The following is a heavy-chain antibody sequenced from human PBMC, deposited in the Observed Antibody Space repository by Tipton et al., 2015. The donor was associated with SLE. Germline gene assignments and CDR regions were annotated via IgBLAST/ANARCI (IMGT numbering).Heavy chain of an antibody. CDR3: GRTTDGIRYFGY. D-gene: IGHD2-2*02. Sequence: TLSLTCTVSVGSLTISIFFWCWIRQSPGKGLVWIGSIYYDGSTYYNPSLKSRVTISADMSQNQFSLRLSSVSAADTAVYYCGRTTDGIRYFGYWGQGFLGTVTS. CDR2: IYYDGST. J-gene: IGHJ4*02. V-gene: IGHV4-39*01. CDR1: VGSLTISIFF.